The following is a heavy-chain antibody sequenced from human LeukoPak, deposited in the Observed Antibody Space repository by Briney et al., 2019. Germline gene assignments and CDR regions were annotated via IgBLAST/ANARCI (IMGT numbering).Heavy chain of an antibody. CDR3: ARGRALTDRAYWFDP. V-gene: IGHV4-34*01. J-gene: IGHJ5*02. CDR1: GGSFSDYY. Sequence: SETLSLTCGVYGGSFSDYYWSWIRQPPGKGLEWIGEINHSGSTNYNPSLKSRVTISVDTSKNQFSLKLSSVTAADTAVYYCARGRALTDRAYWFDPWGQGTLVTVSS. CDR2: INHSGST. D-gene: IGHD4-11*01.